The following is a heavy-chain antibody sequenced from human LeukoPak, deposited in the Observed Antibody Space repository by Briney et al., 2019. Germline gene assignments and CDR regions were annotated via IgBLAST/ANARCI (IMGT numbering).Heavy chain of an antibody. D-gene: IGHD2-2*02. J-gene: IGHJ5*02. V-gene: IGHV4-39*01. CDR2: AFKTGST. Sequence: RSSETLSLTCSVSGGSISSSNYYWGWIRQPPGKGLEWIGSAFKTGSTYYNPSLRSRVTISVDTSKNQLSLRLTSVTAADTAVYYCARIQGEIVVVSAAIGPWGRGTLVTVSS. CDR1: GGSISSSNYY. CDR3: ARIQGEIVVVSAAIGP.